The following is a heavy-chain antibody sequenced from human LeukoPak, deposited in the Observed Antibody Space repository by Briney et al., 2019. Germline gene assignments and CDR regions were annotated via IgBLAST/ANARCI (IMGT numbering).Heavy chain of an antibody. CDR2: ISYSGST. V-gene: IGHV4-39*01. D-gene: IGHD1-26*01. CDR1: GGSISSSAYY. CDR3: ATYSGTFYLQFDY. J-gene: IGHJ4*02. Sequence: SERVSLTCTVSGGSISSSAYYWGWIRQPPGKGLEWIGSISYSGSTYHNPSLKSRVTISVDTSKNRFSLKLISVTAADTAVYYCATYSGTFYLQFDYWGQGTLVTVSS.